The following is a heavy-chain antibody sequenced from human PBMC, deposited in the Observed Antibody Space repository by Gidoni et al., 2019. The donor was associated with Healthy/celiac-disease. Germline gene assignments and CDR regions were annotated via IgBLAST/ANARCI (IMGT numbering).Heavy chain of an antibody. CDR1: GYPFTTYD. V-gene: IGHV1-8*01. Sequence: QVQLRQAGAEVKQPGASRNVSCKASGYPFTTYDLNWVRQATGQGLEWMGWMNPNSGNTGYAQKLQGRVTMTRNTSINTAYMELSSLRSEDTAVYYCARGSDPWGQGTLVTVSS. CDR2: MNPNSGNT. J-gene: IGHJ5*02. CDR3: ARGSDP.